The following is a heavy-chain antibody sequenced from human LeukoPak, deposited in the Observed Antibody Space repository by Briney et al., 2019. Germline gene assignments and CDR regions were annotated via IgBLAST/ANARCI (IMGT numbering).Heavy chain of an antibody. J-gene: IGHJ4*02. Sequence: GGSLRLSCAASGFTFSTYEMNWVRQAPGKGLEWVSYISSRGSTIYYADSVKGRFTISRDNAKNSLYLQMNSLRAEDTAVYYGAKGPRGGNFDYWGQGTLVGVSS. CDR1: GFTFSTYE. V-gene: IGHV3-48*03. CDR2: ISSRGSTI. CDR3: AKGPRGGNFDY. D-gene: IGHD3-10*01.